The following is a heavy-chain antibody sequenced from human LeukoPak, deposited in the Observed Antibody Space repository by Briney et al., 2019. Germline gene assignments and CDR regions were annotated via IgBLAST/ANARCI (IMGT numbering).Heavy chain of an antibody. CDR1: GGSFSGYY. Sequence: SSETLSLTCAVYGGSFSGYYWSWIRQPPGKGLEWIGEINHSGSTNYNPSLKSRVTISVDTSKNQFSLKLSSVTAADTAVYFCARRIYYFDYWGQGTLVTVSS. V-gene: IGHV4-34*01. CDR3: ARRIYYFDY. CDR2: INHSGST. J-gene: IGHJ4*02.